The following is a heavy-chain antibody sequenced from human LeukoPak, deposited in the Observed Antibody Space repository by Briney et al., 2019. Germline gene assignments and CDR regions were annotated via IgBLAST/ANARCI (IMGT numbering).Heavy chain of an antibody. CDR2: IYSGGST. CDR3: ARDQTYYDILTGYYRSDGFDP. CDR1: GFTVSSNY. V-gene: IGHV3-53*01. J-gene: IGHJ5*02. D-gene: IGHD3-9*01. Sequence: GGSLRLSCAASGFTVSSNYMSWVRQAPGKGLEGVSVIYSGGSTYYADSVKGRFTISRDNSKNTLYLQMNSLRAEDTAVYYCARDQTYYDILTGYYRSDGFDPWGQGTLVTVSS.